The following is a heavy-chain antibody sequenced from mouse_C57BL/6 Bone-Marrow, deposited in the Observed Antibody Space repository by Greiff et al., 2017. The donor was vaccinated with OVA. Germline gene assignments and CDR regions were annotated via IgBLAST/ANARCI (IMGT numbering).Heavy chain of an antibody. CDR2: IDPENGDT. V-gene: IGHV14-4*01. CDR3: TTSHFAY. Sequence: VQLQQSGPELVKPGASVKLSCTASGFNIKDDYMHWVKQRPEQGLEWIGWIDPENGDTEYASKFQGKATITADTSSNTAYLQLSSLTSEDTAVYYCTTSHFAYWGQGTLGTVSA. CDR1: GFNIKDDY. J-gene: IGHJ3*01.